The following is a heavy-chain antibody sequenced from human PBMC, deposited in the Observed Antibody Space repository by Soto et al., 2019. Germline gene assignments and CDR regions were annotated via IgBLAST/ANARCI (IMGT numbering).Heavy chain of an antibody. CDR2: IYYSGST. V-gene: IGHV4-59*01. CDR3: ARDPLRSYFDY. D-gene: IGHD2-15*01. CDR1: GGSISSYY. J-gene: IGHJ4*02. Sequence: SETLSLTCTVSGGSISSYYWSWIRQPPGKGLEWIGYIYYSGSTNYNPSPKSRVTISVDTSKNQFSLKLSSVTAADTAVYYCARDPLRSYFDYWGQGTLVTVSS.